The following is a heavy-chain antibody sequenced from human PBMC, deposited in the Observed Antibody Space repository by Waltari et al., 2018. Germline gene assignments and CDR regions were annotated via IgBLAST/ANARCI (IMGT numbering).Heavy chain of an antibody. V-gene: IGHV3-15*01. CDR3: TTGWLVGAFDI. Sequence: EVQLVESGGGLVKPGGSLRLSCAASGFTFRNAWMSWVRQAPGKGLEWVGRIKSKTDGGTTDYAAPVKGRFTISRDDSKNTLYLQMNSLKTEDTAVYYCTTGWLVGAFDIWGQGTMVTVSS. CDR2: IKSKTDGGTT. CDR1: GFTFRNAW. J-gene: IGHJ3*02. D-gene: IGHD6-19*01.